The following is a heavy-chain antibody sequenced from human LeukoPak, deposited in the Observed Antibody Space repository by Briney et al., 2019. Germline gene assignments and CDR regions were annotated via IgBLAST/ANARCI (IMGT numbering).Heavy chain of an antibody. CDR1: GYTFTSYG. Sequence: ASVKVSCKASGYTFTSYGISWVRQAPGQGLEWMGWISAYNGNTNYAQKLQGRVTMTTDTSTSTAYMELRSLRSDDTAVYYCARARIATNYYYMDDWGKGTTVTVSS. CDR3: ARARIATNYYYMDD. J-gene: IGHJ6*03. CDR2: ISAYNGNT. V-gene: IGHV1-18*01. D-gene: IGHD6-13*01.